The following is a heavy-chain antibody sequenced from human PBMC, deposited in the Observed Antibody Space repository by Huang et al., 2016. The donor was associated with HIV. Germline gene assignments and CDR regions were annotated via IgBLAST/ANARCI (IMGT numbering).Heavy chain of an antibody. V-gene: IGHV1-8*01. D-gene: IGHD2-15*01. CDR1: GYTFSNYD. J-gene: IGHJ4*02. CDR3: ATLPPVNYGRSGGRVRDY. Sequence: QVQLVQSGAEVKKPGASVKVSCKASGYTFSNYDINWVRQAPGQGLAWVGWMNPNRGNTGYARKVQGRVTRTRSTSISTAYMELSRLRFEDTAVYYCATLPPVNYGRSGGRVRDYWGQGSLVTVSS. CDR2: MNPNRGNT.